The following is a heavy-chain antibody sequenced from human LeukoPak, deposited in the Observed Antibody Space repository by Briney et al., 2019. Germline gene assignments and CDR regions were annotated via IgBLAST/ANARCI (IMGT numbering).Heavy chain of an antibody. CDR3: ARSLPSSRPNYYYYYMDV. CDR1: GYTFTSNY. J-gene: IGHJ6*03. D-gene: IGHD1-26*01. V-gene: IGHV1-46*01. CDR2: ISPSGGST. Sequence: ASVKVSCKAFGYTFTSNYMHWVRQAPRQGPEWMGVISPSGGSTTYAQKFQGRVTITRNTSISTAYMELSSLRSEDTAVYYCARSLPSSRPNYYYYYMDVWGKGTTVTISS.